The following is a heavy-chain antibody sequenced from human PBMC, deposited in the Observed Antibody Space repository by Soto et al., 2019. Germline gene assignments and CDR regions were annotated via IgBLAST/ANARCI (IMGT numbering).Heavy chain of an antibody. Sequence: GGSLRLSCAASGFTFSSYGMHWVRQAPGKGLEWVAVISYDGSNKYYADSVKGRFTISRDNSKNTLYLQMNSLRAEDTAVYYCAKDMITFGGVIVTHDAFDIWGQGTMVTVSS. D-gene: IGHD3-16*02. V-gene: IGHV3-30*18. CDR2: ISYDGSNK. CDR1: GFTFSSYG. CDR3: AKDMITFGGVIVTHDAFDI. J-gene: IGHJ3*02.